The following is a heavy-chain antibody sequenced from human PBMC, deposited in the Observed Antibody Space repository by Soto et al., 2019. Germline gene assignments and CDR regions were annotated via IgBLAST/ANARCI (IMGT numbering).Heavy chain of an antibody. D-gene: IGHD6-19*01. J-gene: IGHJ4*02. Sequence: EVQLLESGGGLVQPGGSLRLSCAASGFTFSSYAMNWVRQAPGKGLEWVSRISGTSGRTYYADSVEGRFTISRDNSKNTRYRQIDSLRAEDTAVYYCAKDAGSGWYYFDYWGQGPLVSVSS. CDR2: ISGTSGRT. V-gene: IGHV3-23*01. CDR1: GFTFSSYA. CDR3: AKDAGSGWYYFDY.